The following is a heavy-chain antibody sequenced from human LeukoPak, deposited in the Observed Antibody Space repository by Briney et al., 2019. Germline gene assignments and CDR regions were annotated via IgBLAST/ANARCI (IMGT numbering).Heavy chain of an antibody. V-gene: IGHV4-59*11. Sequence: SETLSLTCTVSAVSSSSHYWSWVRHPPGKGLEWIGNIYDSENTHYKSSLKSRVTISVDTLKHQFSLRLRSVTAADTAVYYCARVLQNYYYLDVWGKGTTVTVSS. CDR1: AVSSSSHY. CDR3: ARVLQNYYYLDV. CDR2: IYDSENT. J-gene: IGHJ6*03. D-gene: IGHD3-3*01.